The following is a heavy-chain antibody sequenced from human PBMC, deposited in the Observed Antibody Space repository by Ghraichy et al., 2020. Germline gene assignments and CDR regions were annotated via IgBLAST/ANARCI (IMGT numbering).Heavy chain of an antibody. CDR2: INPNSGDT. D-gene: IGHD2-21*01. Sequence: AAVKVSCKASGYTFTAYYMHWVRQAPGQGLEWMGWINPNSGDTHYAQKFQGRVTMTRDTSISTAYMELSRLRSDDTAVYYCAIATVDSYGMDVWGQGTTVTVSS. CDR3: AIATVDSYGMDV. V-gene: IGHV1-2*02. J-gene: IGHJ6*02. CDR1: GYTFTAYY.